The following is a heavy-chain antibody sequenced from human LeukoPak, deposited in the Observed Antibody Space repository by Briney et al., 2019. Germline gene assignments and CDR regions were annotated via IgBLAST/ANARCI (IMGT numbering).Heavy chain of an antibody. Sequence: PGGSLRLSCAASGFTFSSYALTWVRQAPGKGLEWVSGIGDSGAGTDYADSVRGRFTIFRDNSRRTLYLQMNSLRAEDTAVYYCAGIAVADDYYFDYWGQGTLVTVSS. D-gene: IGHD6-19*01. J-gene: IGHJ4*02. CDR2: IGDSGAGT. CDR3: AGIAVADDYYFDY. CDR1: GFTFSSYA. V-gene: IGHV3-23*01.